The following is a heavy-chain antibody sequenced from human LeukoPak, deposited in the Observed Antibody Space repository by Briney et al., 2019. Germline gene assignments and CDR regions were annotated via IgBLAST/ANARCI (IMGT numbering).Heavy chain of an antibody. CDR1: GFTFSPYS. V-gene: IGHV3-48*01. CDR3: AKDLPDFFDY. CDR2: ISSSSDPI. J-gene: IGHJ4*02. Sequence: GGSLRLSCAASGFTFSPYSMNWVRQAPGKGLEWVSYISSSSDPIYYADSVKGRFTISRDNAKNSLYLQMNGLRVEDTAVYYCAKDLPDFFDYWGQGTLVTVSS.